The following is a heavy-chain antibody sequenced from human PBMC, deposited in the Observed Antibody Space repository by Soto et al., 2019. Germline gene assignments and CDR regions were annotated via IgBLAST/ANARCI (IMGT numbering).Heavy chain of an antibody. CDR1: GFTFSNAW. CDR3: TYYDSSGYPYFDY. CDR2: IKSKTDGGTT. D-gene: IGHD3-22*01. Sequence: EVQLVESGGGLVKPGGSLRLSCAASGFTFSNAWMNWVRQAPGKGLEWVGRIKSKTDGGTTDYAAPVKGRFTISRDDSKNTLYLQMNSLKTEDTAVDYCTYYDSSGYPYFDYWGQGTLVTVSS. J-gene: IGHJ4*02. V-gene: IGHV3-15*07.